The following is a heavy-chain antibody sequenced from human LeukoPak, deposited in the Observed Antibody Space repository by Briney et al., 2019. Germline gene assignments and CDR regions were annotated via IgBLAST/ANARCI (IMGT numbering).Heavy chain of an antibody. V-gene: IGHV2-70*11. D-gene: IGHD3-10*01. CDR3: ARIRTPYGSGSYYNFD. Sequence: SGPTLVNPTQTLTLTCTFSGFSLSTSGMCVSWIRQPPGKALEWLARIDWDDDNYYSTSLKTRLTISKDTSKNQVVLTMTNMDPVDTATYYCARIRTPYGSGSYYNFDWGQGTLVTVSS. J-gene: IGHJ4*02. CDR2: IDWDDDN. CDR1: GFSLSTSGMC.